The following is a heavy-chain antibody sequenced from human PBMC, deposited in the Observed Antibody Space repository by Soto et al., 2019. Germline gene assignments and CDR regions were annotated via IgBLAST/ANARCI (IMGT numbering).Heavy chain of an antibody. Sequence: PGGSLRLSCAASGVTVSSNYMSWVRQAPGKGLEWVSAISGSGGSTYYADSVKGRFTISRDNSKNTLYLQMNSLGAEDTAVYYCAKDRGFMIVLGDDYWGQGTLVTVSS. CDR2: ISGSGGST. CDR1: GVTVSSNY. J-gene: IGHJ4*02. CDR3: AKDRGFMIVLGDDY. D-gene: IGHD3-22*01. V-gene: IGHV3-23*01.